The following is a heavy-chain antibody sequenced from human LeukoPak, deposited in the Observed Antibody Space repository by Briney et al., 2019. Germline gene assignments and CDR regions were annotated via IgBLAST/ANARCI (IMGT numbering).Heavy chain of an antibody. CDR3: AACSRGGWSGLGY. J-gene: IGHJ4*02. CDR2: IYSGGST. D-gene: IGHD6-19*01. Sequence: GGSLRLSCEASGFTVSSNYMSWVRQAPGKGLEWVSVIYSGGSTYYADSVKGRFTISRDNSKNTLYLQMNSLRAEDTAVYYCAACSRGGWSGLGYWGQGTLVTVSS. CDR1: GFTVSSNY. V-gene: IGHV3-66*01.